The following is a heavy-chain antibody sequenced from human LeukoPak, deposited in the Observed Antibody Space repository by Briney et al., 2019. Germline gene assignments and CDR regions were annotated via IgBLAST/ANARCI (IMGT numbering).Heavy chain of an antibody. V-gene: IGHV3-21*01. Sequence: GGSLRLSCAASGFTFSSYSMNWVRQAPGKGLEWVSSISSSSSYIYYADSVKGRFTISRDNAKNSLYLQMNSLRAEDTAVYYCARAPDSVVVPAANDYWGQGALVTVSS. D-gene: IGHD2-2*01. CDR2: ISSSSSYI. CDR1: GFTFSSYS. J-gene: IGHJ4*02. CDR3: ARAPDSVVVPAANDY.